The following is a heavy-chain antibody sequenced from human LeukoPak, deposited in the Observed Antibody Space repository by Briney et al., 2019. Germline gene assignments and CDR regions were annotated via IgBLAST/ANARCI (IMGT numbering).Heavy chain of an antibody. CDR2: TYFRSKWYN. CDR3: ARDRRGSGYDY. CDR1: GDSVSSYNAA. Sequence: SQTLSLTCAISGDSVSSYNAAWNWLRQSPSRGLEWLGRTYFRSKWYNDYSVSVESRVTINPDTSKSHFSLQLNSVSLEDTAVYYCARDRRGSGYDYWGQGTLVTVSS. V-gene: IGHV6-1*01. D-gene: IGHD6-19*01. J-gene: IGHJ4*02.